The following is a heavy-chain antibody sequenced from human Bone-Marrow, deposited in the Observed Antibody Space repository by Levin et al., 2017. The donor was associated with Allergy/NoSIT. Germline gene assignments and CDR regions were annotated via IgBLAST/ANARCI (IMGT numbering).Heavy chain of an antibody. J-gene: IGHJ4*02. CDR3: TRDPPSDYDSVWGSYRGLYFDY. V-gene: IGHV3-30*04. CDR1: RFTFSSYA. D-gene: IGHD3-16*02. Sequence: GESLKISCAPSRFTFSSYAMHWVRQAPGKGLEWVAVISSDGSNKYYADSVKGRFTISRDNSQNTLYLQMTSLRPEDTAVYYCTRDPPSDYDSVWGSYRGLYFDYWGQGTLVTVSS. CDR2: ISSDGSNK.